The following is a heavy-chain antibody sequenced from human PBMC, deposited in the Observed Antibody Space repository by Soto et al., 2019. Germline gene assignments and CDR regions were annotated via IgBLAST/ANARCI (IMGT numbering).Heavy chain of an antibody. Sequence: PGWSLRLSCAASGFTFSNYWMTWVRQAPGKGLEWVANIKEDGSEKHYVDSVKGRFTISRDNAKNSLYLQMNSLRVEDTAVYFCSRDVVVGAKALNYWGQGALVTGSS. V-gene: IGHV3-7*01. CDR2: IKEDGSEK. D-gene: IGHD2-15*01. J-gene: IGHJ4*02. CDR1: GFTFSNYW. CDR3: SRDVVVGAKALNY.